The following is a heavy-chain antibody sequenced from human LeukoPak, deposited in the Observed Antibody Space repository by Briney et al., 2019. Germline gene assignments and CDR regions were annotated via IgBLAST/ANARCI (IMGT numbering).Heavy chain of an antibody. CDR3: ARDGYYYDSSGLFDY. CDR1: GFTFSSYA. J-gene: IGHJ4*02. Sequence: GGSLRLSCAASGFTFSSYAMSWVRQAPGKGLEWVSVVSDSGGSTYYADSVKGRFTISRGNSKNTLYLQMNSLRAEDTAVYYCARDGYYYDSSGLFDYWGQGTLVTVSS. D-gene: IGHD3-22*01. CDR2: VSDSGGST. V-gene: IGHV3-23*01.